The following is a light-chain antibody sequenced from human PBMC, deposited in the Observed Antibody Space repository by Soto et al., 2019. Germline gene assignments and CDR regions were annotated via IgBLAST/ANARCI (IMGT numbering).Light chain of an antibody. Sequence: VLPPSPGTLALAPGESAPLSCRASQSVSSSYLAWYQQKPGQAPRLLIYGASSRAIGIPDRFSGSGSGTDFTLTISRLEPEDFAVYYCQQYGSSPATFGQGTKVDI. V-gene: IGKV3-20*01. J-gene: IGKJ1*01. CDR2: GAS. CDR1: QSVSSSY. CDR3: QQYGSSPAT.